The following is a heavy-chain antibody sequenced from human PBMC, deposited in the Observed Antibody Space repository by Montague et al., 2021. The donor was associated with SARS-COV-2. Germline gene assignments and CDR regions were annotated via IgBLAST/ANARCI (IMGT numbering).Heavy chain of an antibody. CDR3: ARSYYDILTAYYTPFDY. Sequence: VKPTQTLTLTCTFSGFSLSTSGMRASWIRQPPGKALEWLARIDWDDDKFYSTSLKTRLTISKDTSKNQVVLTTTNMDPVDTATYYCARSYYDILTAYYTPFDYWGQGTLVTVSS. J-gene: IGHJ4*02. V-gene: IGHV2-70*04. CDR2: IDWDDDK. D-gene: IGHD3-9*01. CDR1: GFSLSTSGMR.